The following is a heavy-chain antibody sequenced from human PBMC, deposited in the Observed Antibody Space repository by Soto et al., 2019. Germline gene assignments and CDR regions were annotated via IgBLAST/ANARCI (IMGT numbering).Heavy chain of an antibody. V-gene: IGHV3-74*01. Sequence: EVQLVESGGGLVQPGGSLRLSCAASGFTFSSYWMHWVRQAPGKGLVWVSRINSDGSSTTYADSVKGRFTISRDNAKNTLYLQMNSVRAEDTAVYYCARDPMYFYDSSGYYDYWGQGTLVTVSS. J-gene: IGHJ4*02. CDR1: GFTFSSYW. CDR2: INSDGSST. CDR3: ARDPMYFYDSSGYYDY. D-gene: IGHD3-22*01.